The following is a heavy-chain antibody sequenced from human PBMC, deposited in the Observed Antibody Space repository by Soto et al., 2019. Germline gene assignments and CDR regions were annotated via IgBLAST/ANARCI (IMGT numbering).Heavy chain of an antibody. D-gene: IGHD3-3*01. J-gene: IGHJ5*02. Sequence: SETLSLTCTVSGGSISSSSYYWGWIRQPPGKGLEWIGSIYYSGSTYYNPSLKIRVTISVDTSKNQFSLKLGSVTAADTAVYYCASTYYDFWSGLGYSSSWWPWFDPWGQGTLVTVSS. CDR1: GGSISSSSYY. CDR3: ASTYYDFWSGLGYSSSWWPWFDP. CDR2: IYYSGST. V-gene: IGHV4-39*01.